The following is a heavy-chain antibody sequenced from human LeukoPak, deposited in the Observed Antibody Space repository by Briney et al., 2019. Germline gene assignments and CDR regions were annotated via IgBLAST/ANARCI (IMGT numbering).Heavy chain of an antibody. CDR3: AKDGSWGDYQFYFYIDV. CDR1: GFTFANSA. Sequence: GGSLRLSCAVSGFTFANSAMSWVRQAQGKGLGWISGISASGHYTYTADSLTDRFTISRDNSKNTLYLQMNSLRAEDTASYYCAKDGSWGDYQFYFYIDVWGKGTTVTVSS. CDR2: ISASGHYT. D-gene: IGHD3-16*01. V-gene: IGHV3-23*01. J-gene: IGHJ6*03.